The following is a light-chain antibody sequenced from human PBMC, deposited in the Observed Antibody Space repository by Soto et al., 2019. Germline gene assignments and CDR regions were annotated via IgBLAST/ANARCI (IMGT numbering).Light chain of an antibody. V-gene: IGKV1-33*01. Sequence: IQMTHSPSSLSASVGDRVTITCQASQDISNYLDWYQQKPGKAPKLLIYDASNLETGVPSRFSGSGSGIDFTFTISSLQPEDIATYYCQQYDNLPITFGQGTRLEI. CDR2: DAS. CDR3: QQYDNLPIT. CDR1: QDISNY. J-gene: IGKJ5*01.